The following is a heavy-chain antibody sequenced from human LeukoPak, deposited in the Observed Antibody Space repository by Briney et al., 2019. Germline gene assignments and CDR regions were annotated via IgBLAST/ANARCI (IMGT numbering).Heavy chain of an antibody. CDR2: IYWNEDN. V-gene: IGHV2-5*01. D-gene: IGHD5-12*01. CDR3: AHRTGHSDFGGYGFDH. Sequence: SGPTLVQPTQTLTLTCTFSGFSLTTTGVGVGWFRQPPGQALEWLAVIYWNEDNRYRPYLRSRLAITKDTSKNQVVLTMTAMDPADSATYSCAHRTGHSDFGGYGFDHWGQGIPVTVSS. J-gene: IGHJ4*02. CDR1: GFSLTTTGVG.